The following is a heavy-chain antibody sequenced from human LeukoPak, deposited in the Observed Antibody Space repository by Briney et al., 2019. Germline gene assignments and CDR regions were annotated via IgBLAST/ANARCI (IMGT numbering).Heavy chain of an antibody. Sequence: SETLSLTCAVYGGSFSGYYWSWIRQPPGKGLEWIGEINHSGSTNYNPSLKSRVTISVDTSKNQFSLKLSSVTAADTAVCYCARGSSSWYHEGPRRYYYYMDVWGKGTTVTVSS. J-gene: IGHJ6*03. CDR1: GGSFSGYY. CDR2: INHSGST. CDR3: ARGSSSWYHEGPRRYYYYMDV. D-gene: IGHD6-13*01. V-gene: IGHV4-34*01.